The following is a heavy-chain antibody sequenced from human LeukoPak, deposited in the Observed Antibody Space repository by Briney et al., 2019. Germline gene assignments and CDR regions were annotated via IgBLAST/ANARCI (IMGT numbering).Heavy chain of an antibody. V-gene: IGHV3-48*04. CDR2: VGISSGNT. J-gene: IGHJ4*02. CDR1: GFPFSDYS. CDR3: ARDHRYAFDN. D-gene: IGHD5-12*01. Sequence: QPGGPLRLSCAASGFPFSDYSMNWVRQAPGKGLEWISYVGISSGNTKYADSVKGRFTISGDSAKNSVFLQMNSLRVEDTAVYYCARDHRYAFDNWGQGTLVTVSS.